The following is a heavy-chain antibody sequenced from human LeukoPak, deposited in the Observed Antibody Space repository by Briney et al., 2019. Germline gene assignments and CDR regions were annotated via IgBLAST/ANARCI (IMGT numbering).Heavy chain of an antibody. V-gene: IGHV1-69*04. D-gene: IGHD3-22*01. J-gene: IGHJ5*02. Sequence: SVKVSCKASGYTFTGYYMHWVRQAPGQGLEWMGRIIPILGIANYAQKFQGRVTITADKSTSTAYMELSSLRSEDTAVYYCARGNYYDSSGPTHLVRFDPWGQGTLVTVSS. CDR3: ARGNYYDSSGPTHLVRFDP. CDR2: IIPILGIA. CDR1: GYTFTGYY.